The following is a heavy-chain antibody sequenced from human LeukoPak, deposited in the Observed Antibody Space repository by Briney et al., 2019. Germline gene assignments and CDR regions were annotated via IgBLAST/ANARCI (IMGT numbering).Heavy chain of an antibody. V-gene: IGHV3-21*01. J-gene: IGHJ4*02. CDR1: GFTFSSYS. D-gene: IGHD3-10*01. Sequence: GGSLRLSCAASGFTFSSYSMSWVRQAPGKGLEWVSSISSSSYIYYADSVKGRFTISRDNAKNSLYLQMNSLRAEDTAVYYCASEILLWFGEITNDYWGQGTLVTVSS. CDR2: ISSSSYI. CDR3: ASEILLWFGEITNDY.